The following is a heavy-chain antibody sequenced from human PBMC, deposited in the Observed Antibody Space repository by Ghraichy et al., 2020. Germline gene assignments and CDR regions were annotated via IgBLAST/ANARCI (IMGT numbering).Heavy chain of an antibody. CDR2: ISNDANSQ. Sequence: GGSLNISCVASGFTFRNAAMHWVRQAPGKGLEWVSVISNDANSQYYANSVKGRFTISRDNSKNTLYLQMNSLRPEDTAVYYCARVGKSRDCFDKWGQGTLVTVSS. CDR1: GFTFRNAA. CDR3: ARVGKSRDCFDK. D-gene: IGHD1-26*01. J-gene: IGHJ4*02. V-gene: IGHV3-30*04.